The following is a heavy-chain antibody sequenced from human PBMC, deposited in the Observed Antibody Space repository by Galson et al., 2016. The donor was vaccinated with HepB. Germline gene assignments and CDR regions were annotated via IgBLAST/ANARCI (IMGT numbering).Heavy chain of an antibody. CDR1: GFTFSNYG. CDR3: AKLQLTYQLLFGALDH. V-gene: IGHV3-30*18. Sequence: SLRLSCAASGFTFSNYGMQWVRQAPGKGLEWVAVISYDGNNKYYIDSVKGRFTISRDNSKNTVDLLMNSLRDDDTAVYYCAKLQLTYQLLFGALDHWGQGTLVTVSS. J-gene: IGHJ4*02. D-gene: IGHD2-21*01. CDR2: ISYDGNNK.